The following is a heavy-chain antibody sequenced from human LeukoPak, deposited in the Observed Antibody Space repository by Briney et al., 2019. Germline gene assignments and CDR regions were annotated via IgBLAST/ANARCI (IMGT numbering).Heavy chain of an antibody. CDR3: ASHTSRTGGWFDP. Sequence: ASVKVSCKASGYSFTAYYMHWVRQAPGQGLEWMGWINPNSGGTNYAQKFQGRVTMTRDTSITTAYMEMSRLRSDDTALYYCASHTSRTGGWFDPWGQGTLVTVSS. CDR1: GYSFTAYY. CDR2: INPNSGGT. D-gene: IGHD1-14*01. V-gene: IGHV1-2*02. J-gene: IGHJ5*02.